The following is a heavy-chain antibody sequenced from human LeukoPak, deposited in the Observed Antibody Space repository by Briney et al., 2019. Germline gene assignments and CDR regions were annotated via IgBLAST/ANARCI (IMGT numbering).Heavy chain of an antibody. CDR2: INHSGST. J-gene: IGHJ3*02. CDR3: ARGPYGDYSLPSAFDI. V-gene: IGHV4-34*01. D-gene: IGHD4-17*01. CDR1: GGSFSGYY. Sequence: SETLSLTCAVYGGSFSGYYWSWIRQPPGKGLEWIGEINHSGSTNYNPSLKSRVTISVDTSKNQFSLKLSSVTAADTAVYYCARGPYGDYSLPSAFDIWGQGTMVTVSS.